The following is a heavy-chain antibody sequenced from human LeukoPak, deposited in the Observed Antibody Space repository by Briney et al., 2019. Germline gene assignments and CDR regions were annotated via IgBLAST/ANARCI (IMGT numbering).Heavy chain of an antibody. CDR1: GGSISSYY. V-gene: IGHV4-59*01. Sequence: SETLSLTCTVSGGSISSYYRSWIRQPPGKGLEWIGYIYYSGSTNYNRSLKSLVTISVDTSKNQFSLKLSSVTAADTAVYYCARGGGIEYFDYWGQGTLVTVSS. D-gene: IGHD3-16*01. CDR2: IYYSGST. CDR3: ARGGGIEYFDY. J-gene: IGHJ4*02.